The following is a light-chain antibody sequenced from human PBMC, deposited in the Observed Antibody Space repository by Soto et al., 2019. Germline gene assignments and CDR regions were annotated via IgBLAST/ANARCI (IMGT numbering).Light chain of an antibody. V-gene: IGKV3D-15*01. Sequence: EIVMPQSTATLSVSPGERATLSCRASQSVSSNLAWYQQKPGQAPRLLIFGASTRATGTPARFSGSGSETEFTLTISSLQSEDFAVYYCQQYSDWPLTFGGGTKVDIK. CDR3: QQYSDWPLT. CDR2: GAS. J-gene: IGKJ4*01. CDR1: QSVSSN.